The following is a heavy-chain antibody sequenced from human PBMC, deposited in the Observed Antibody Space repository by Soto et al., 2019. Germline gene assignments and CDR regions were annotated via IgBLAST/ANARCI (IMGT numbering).Heavy chain of an antibody. J-gene: IGHJ6*02. Sequence: EVQLVESGGGLIQRGWSLRLSCAASGFTLSTYSLNWVRQAPRKGLEWLSYISGSSNTIYYADSVKGRFTISRDNAKNSLYLQMNSLRDEDTAVYFCARGFDLQYCMDFWGQGTTVTVSS. CDR1: GFTLSTYS. V-gene: IGHV3-48*02. D-gene: IGHD3-10*01. CDR3: ARGFDLQYCMDF. CDR2: ISGSSNTI.